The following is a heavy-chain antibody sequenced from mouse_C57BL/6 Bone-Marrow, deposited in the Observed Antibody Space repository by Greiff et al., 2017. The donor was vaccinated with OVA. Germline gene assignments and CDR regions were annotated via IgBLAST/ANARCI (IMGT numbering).Heavy chain of an antibody. J-gene: IGHJ2*01. CDR3: ARCFYNYGSSCFDY. Sequence: QVQLKESGAELMKPGASVKLSCTATGYTFTGYWIEWVKQRPGHGLEWIGEILPGSGSTNYNAKFKGKATFTADTSSNTAYMQLSSLTTEDSAIYYCARCFYNYGSSCFDYWGQGTTLTVSA. CDR1: GYTFTGYW. D-gene: IGHD1-1*01. V-gene: IGHV1-9*01. CDR2: ILPGSGST.